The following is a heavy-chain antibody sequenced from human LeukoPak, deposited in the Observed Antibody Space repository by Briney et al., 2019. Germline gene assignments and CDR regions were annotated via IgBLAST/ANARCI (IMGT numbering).Heavy chain of an antibody. D-gene: IGHD6-6*01. V-gene: IGHV3-30*02. CDR2: IRYDGSNK. Sequence: GGSLRLSCAASEFTFSSYRMHWVRQAPGKGLEWLAFIRYDGSNKYYTDSVKGRFTISRDNSKNTLYLQMNSLRAEDTAVYYCAKHATRPTSGAPGYWGQGTLVTVSS. J-gene: IGHJ4*02. CDR1: EFTFSSYR. CDR3: AKHATRPTSGAPGY.